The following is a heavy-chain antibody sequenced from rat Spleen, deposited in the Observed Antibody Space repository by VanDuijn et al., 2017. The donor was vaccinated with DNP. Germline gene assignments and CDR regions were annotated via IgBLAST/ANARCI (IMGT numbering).Heavy chain of an antibody. CDR1: GFNFNDYW. Sequence: EVKLVESGGGLVQPGRSLKLSCAASGFNFNDYWMGWVRQAPGKGLEWIGEINKDSRKINYAPSLKEKITISRDNAQTILYLQMSRLESDDTAIYYCARERFGVDYWGQGVMVTVSS. D-gene: IGHD4-3*01. J-gene: IGHJ2*01. CDR3: ARERFGVDY. CDR2: INKDSRKI. V-gene: IGHV4-2*01.